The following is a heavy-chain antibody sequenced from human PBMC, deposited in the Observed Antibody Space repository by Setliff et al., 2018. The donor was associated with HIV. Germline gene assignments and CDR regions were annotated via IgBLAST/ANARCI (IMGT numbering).Heavy chain of an antibody. CDR1: GGSISTGGYY. V-gene: IGHV4-61*08. CDR3: ARLCIAAAGTRSIPWYFDL. D-gene: IGHD6-13*01. CDR2: IYYSGST. Sequence: SETLSLTCTVSGGSISTGGYYWSWIRQPPGKGLEWIGYIYYSGSTNYNPSLKSRVTISVDTSKNQFSLKLSSVTAADTAVYYCARLCIAAAGTRSIPWYFDLWGRGTLVTVSS. J-gene: IGHJ2*01.